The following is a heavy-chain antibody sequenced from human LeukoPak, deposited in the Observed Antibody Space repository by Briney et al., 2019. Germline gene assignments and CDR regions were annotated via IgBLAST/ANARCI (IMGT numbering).Heavy chain of an antibody. CDR3: AKGYSSGWYFFDY. CDR2: TSGSGGST. V-gene: IGHV3-23*01. CDR1: GFTFSSHG. J-gene: IGHJ4*02. Sequence: GGSLRLSCAASGFTFSSHGMHWVRQAPGKGLEWVSGTSGSGGSTYYADSVKGRFTISRDNSKNTLYLQMNSLRAEDTAVYYCAKGYSSGWYFFDYWGQGTLVTVSS. D-gene: IGHD6-19*01.